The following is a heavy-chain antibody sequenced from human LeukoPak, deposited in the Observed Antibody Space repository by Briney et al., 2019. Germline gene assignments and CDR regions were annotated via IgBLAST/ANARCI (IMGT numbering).Heavy chain of an antibody. CDR3: ARDWNYYDSSGYYTGDY. Sequence: GGSLRLSCAASGFTFSSYWMHWVRQAPGKGLVWVSRINSDGSSTSYADSVKGRFTISRDNAKNTLYLQMNSLRAEDTAVYYCARDWNYYDSSGYYTGDYGGQGPLVTVSS. CDR2: INSDGSST. V-gene: IGHV3-74*01. CDR1: GFTFSSYW. D-gene: IGHD3-22*01. J-gene: IGHJ4*02.